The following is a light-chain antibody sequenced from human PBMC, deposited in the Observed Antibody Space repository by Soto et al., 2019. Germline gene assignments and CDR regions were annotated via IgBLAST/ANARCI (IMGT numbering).Light chain of an antibody. Sequence: DIVLTQAPGTLSLSPGERATLSCRASQNINSVSLDWYQQKPGQAPRLLLYASYSRTGGTPDRCSGSGSWTDFTLSISRLEPEDLALYDCQQYGTPPYNCGQEAKLEIK. V-gene: IGKV3-20*01. CDR2: ASY. CDR1: QNINSVS. J-gene: IGKJ2*01. CDR3: QQYGTPPYN.